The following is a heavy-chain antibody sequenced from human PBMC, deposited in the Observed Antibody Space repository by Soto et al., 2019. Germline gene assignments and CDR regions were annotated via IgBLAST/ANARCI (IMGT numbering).Heavy chain of an antibody. Sequence: PXDTLSLTCTVSGCSISSGGYYWSWIRQHRGKGLEWIGYIYYSGSTYYNPSPKSRVTISVDTSKNQFSLKLSSVTAADTAVYYCASPGGNYYGSGSFDAFDTWGQGKMVTVSS. CDR3: ASPGGNYYGSGSFDAFDT. CDR2: IYYSGST. J-gene: IGHJ3*02. D-gene: IGHD3-10*01. V-gene: IGHV4-31*03. CDR1: GCSISSGGYY.